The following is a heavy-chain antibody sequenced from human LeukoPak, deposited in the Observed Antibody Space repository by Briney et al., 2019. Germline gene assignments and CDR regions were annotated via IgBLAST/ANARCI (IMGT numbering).Heavy chain of an antibody. D-gene: IGHD1-26*01. Sequence: ASVKVSCKASGYTFTSYDINWVRQATGQGLEWMGWMNPNSGNTGYAQKFQGRVTMTRNTSISTAYMELSSLRSEDTAVYYCARSKVGATGFDYWGQGTLVTVSS. CDR3: ARSKVGATGFDY. CDR1: GYTFTSYD. J-gene: IGHJ4*02. CDR2: MNPNSGNT. V-gene: IGHV1-8*01.